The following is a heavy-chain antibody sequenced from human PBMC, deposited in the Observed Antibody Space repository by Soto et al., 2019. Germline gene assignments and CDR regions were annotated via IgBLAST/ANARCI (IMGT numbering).Heavy chain of an antibody. CDR2: IYYSGST. V-gene: IGHV4-39*01. J-gene: IGHJ5*02. CDR3: ARHRNYDTHGFDP. Sequence: QLQLQESGPGLVKPSETLSLTCTVSGDSISSRSYYWGWIRQPPGKGLEWIGSIYYSGSTYYNPSLRGRVTISIDTSKNQLSLKLSSVTAADTAAFYCARHRNYDTHGFDPWGQGTLVTVSS. D-gene: IGHD3-9*01. CDR1: GDSISSRSYY.